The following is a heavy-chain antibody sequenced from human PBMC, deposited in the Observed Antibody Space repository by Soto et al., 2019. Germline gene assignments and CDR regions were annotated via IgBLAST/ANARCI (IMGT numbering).Heavy chain of an antibody. J-gene: IGHJ4*01. CDR1: GYTFANHG. CDR3: ARDLGLTRYCVSRSNYIAFDS. V-gene: IGHV1-18*01. D-gene: IGHD3-10*01. Sequence: ASVEVSCKASGYTFANHGLTWVRQAPGHGLEWMGWISTYNGNTYYAQKFQGRVSMTTDTSTSTVYMELRNLRADDTAVYYCARDLGLTRYCVSRSNYIAFDSWG. CDR2: ISTYNGNT.